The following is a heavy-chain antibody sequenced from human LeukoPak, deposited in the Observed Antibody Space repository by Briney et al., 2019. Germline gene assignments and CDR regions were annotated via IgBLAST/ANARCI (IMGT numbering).Heavy chain of an antibody. CDR1: GGSFSGYY. J-gene: IGHJ2*01. Sequence: SETLSLTCAVYGGSFSGYYWSWVRQPPGKGLEWIGEIYHSGSTNYNPSLKSRVTISVDKSKNQFSLKLSSVTAADTAVYYCAGDPAAGTPATSPAAYWYFDLWGRGTLVTVSS. CDR2: IYHSGST. D-gene: IGHD6-13*01. CDR3: AGDPAAGTPATSPAAYWYFDL. V-gene: IGHV4-34*01.